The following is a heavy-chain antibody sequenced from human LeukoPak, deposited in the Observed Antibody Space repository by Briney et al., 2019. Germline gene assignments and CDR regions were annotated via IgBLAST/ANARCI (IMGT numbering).Heavy chain of an antibody. CDR2: IRGGGET. D-gene: IGHD2-15*01. J-gene: IGHJ4*02. CDR3: AKDGLYCTGGSCYNLLNS. Sequence: GGSLRLSCAASGFTFSSYAMSWVRQAPARGLEWVSSIRGGGETFYADSVKGRCTLSRDDSRNTVYLQLNNLSVEDTAVYYCAKDGLYCTGGSCYNLLNSWGQGTLVIVSS. V-gene: IGHV3-23*01. CDR1: GFTFSSYA.